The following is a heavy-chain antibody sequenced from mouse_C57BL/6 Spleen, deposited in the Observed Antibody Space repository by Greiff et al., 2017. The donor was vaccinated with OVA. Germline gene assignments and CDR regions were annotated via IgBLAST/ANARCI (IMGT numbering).Heavy chain of an antibody. CDR2: INPYNGGT. CDR3: ARRGVIYYDYLAY. D-gene: IGHD2-4*01. CDR1: GYTFTDYY. Sequence: VQLQQSGPVLVKPGASVKMSCKASGYTFTDYYMNWVKQSHGKSLEWIGVINPYNGGTSYNQKFKGKATLTVDKSSSTAYMELNSLTSEDSAVYYCARRGVIYYDYLAYWGQGTLVTVSA. J-gene: IGHJ3*01. V-gene: IGHV1-19*01.